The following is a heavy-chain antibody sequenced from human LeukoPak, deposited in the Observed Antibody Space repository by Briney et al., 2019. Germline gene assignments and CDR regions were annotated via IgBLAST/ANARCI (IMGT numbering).Heavy chain of an antibody. D-gene: IGHD5/OR15-5a*01. CDR3: ARVDLSTANFDY. CDR1: GFTLSTYA. V-gene: IGHV3-23*01. Sequence: GGSLRLSCAASGFTLSTYAMNWVRQAPGKGPEWVSGIDNRGYNTFYTDSVKGRFTISRDNSKNTLYLQMNSLRAEDTAIYYCARVDLSTANFDYWGQGTLVTVSS. J-gene: IGHJ4*02. CDR2: IDNRGYNT.